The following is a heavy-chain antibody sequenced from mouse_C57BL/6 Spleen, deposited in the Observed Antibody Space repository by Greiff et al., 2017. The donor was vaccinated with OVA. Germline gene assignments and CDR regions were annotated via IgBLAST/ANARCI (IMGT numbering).Heavy chain of an antibody. CDR2: IYPGGGYT. V-gene: IGHV1-63*01. CDR3: ARRDYDYPWFAY. J-gene: IGHJ3*01. Sequence: VKLVESGAELVRPGTSVKMSCKASGYTFTNYWIGWAKQRPGHGLEWIGDIYPGGGYTNYNEKFKGKATLTADKSSSTAYMQFSSLTSEDSAIYYCARRDYDYPWFAYWGKGTLVTVSA. CDR1: GYTFTNYW. D-gene: IGHD2-4*01.